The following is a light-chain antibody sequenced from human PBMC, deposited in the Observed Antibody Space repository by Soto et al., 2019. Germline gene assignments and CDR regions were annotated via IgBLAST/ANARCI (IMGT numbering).Light chain of an antibody. Sequence: EIVLTQSPGTLSLSPGERATLSCRASQSVRNSYLAWYQQKPGQAPRLLIYGASTRATGIPARFSGSGSGTEFTLTISSLQSEDFAIYYCRQYNIWPPWTFGQGTKVDIK. J-gene: IGKJ1*01. CDR1: QSVRNSY. CDR2: GAS. CDR3: RQYNIWPPWT. V-gene: IGKV3-15*01.